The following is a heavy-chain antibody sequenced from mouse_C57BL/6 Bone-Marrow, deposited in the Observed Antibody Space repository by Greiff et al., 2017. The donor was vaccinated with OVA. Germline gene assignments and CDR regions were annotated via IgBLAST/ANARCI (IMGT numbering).Heavy chain of an antibody. Sequence: QVQLQQPGAELVRPGTSVKLSCKASGYTFTSYWMHWVKQRPGQGLEWIGVIDPSDSYNNYNQKFKGKATLTVDTSSSTAYRQLSRLTSDDSAVYYCARDSSGYYSMDYWGQGTSVTVSS. D-gene: IGHD3-2*02. J-gene: IGHJ4*01. CDR2: IDPSDSYN. CDR3: ARDSSGYYSMDY. CDR1: GYTFTSYW. V-gene: IGHV1-59*01.